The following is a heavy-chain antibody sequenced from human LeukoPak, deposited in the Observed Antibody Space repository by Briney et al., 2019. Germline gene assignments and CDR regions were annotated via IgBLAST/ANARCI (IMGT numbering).Heavy chain of an antibody. CDR3: AKGSGRGYSYGLDN. CDR1: GFIFNNYA. D-gene: IGHD5-18*01. CDR2: ISSSGGST. V-gene: IGHV3-23*01. Sequence: PGGSLRLSCAGSGFIFNNYAMHWVRQPPGKGPEWVSVISSSGGSTYYADSVKGRFTISRDSSKNTLYLQMTSLRAEDTALYYCAKGSGRGYSYGLDNWGQGTLVTVSS. J-gene: IGHJ4*02.